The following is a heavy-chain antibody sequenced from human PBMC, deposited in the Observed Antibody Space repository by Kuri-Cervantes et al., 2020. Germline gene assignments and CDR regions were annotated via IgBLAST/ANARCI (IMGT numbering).Heavy chain of an antibody. D-gene: IGHD2-15*01. CDR3: ARWPILVVGAGTPEAFDI. CDR1: GYSISSGYY. CDR2: IYHSGST. Sequence: SETLSLTCAVSGYSISSGYYWGWIRQPPGKGLEWIGSIYHSGSTYYNPSLKSRVTISVDTSKNQFSLKLSSVTAADTAVYYCARWPILVVGAGTPEAFDIWGQGTMVTVSS. J-gene: IGHJ3*02. V-gene: IGHV4-38-2*01.